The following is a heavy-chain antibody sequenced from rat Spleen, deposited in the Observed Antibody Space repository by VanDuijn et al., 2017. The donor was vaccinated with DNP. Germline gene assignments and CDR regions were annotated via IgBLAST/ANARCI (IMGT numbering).Heavy chain of an antibody. CDR1: GFPFSDYY. D-gene: IGHD1-11*01. J-gene: IGHJ2*01. CDR2: ITYDGGST. V-gene: IGHV5-20*01. Sequence: EVHLVESGGGLVQPGRSLKLSCAASGFPFSDYYVAWVRQAPTKGLEWVSSITYDGGSTYYRDSVKGRFTISRDNAKSSLYLQMDSLRSEDTATYYSTTAGAWYFDYWGQGVMVTVSS. CDR3: TTAGAWYFDY.